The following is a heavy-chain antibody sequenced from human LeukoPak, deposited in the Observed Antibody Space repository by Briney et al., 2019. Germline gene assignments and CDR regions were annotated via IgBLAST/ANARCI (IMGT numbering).Heavy chain of an antibody. D-gene: IGHD1-26*01. Sequence: PGGSLRLSCAASGFTFSGYAMHWVSQAPGKGLEYVSAISSNGGSTYYANSVKGRFTISRDNSKNTLYLQMGSLRAEDMAVYYCAREISGSYYDYFDYWGQGTLVTVSS. CDR3: AREISGSYYDYFDY. CDR2: ISSNGGST. V-gene: IGHV3-64*01. CDR1: GFTFSGYA. J-gene: IGHJ4*02.